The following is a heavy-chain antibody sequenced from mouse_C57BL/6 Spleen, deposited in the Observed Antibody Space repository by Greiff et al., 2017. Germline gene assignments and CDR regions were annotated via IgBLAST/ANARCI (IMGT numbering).Heavy chain of an antibody. J-gene: IGHJ2*01. Sequence: EVQVVESGGGLVKPGGSLKLSCAASGFTFSSYTMSWVRQTPEQRLEWVATISGGGGNTYYPDSVKGRFTIARDNAKNTLYLQMSSLRSEDTALYCCASVQDYFDYWGQGTTLTVSS. CDR3: ASVQDYFDY. V-gene: IGHV5-9*01. CDR2: ISGGGGNT. CDR1: GFTFSSYT.